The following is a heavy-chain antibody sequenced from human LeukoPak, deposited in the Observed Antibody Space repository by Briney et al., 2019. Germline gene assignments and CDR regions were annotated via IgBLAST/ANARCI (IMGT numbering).Heavy chain of an antibody. V-gene: IGHV1-18*04. CDR2: INAFDGNA. J-gene: IGHJ6*02. D-gene: IGHD3/OR15-3a*01. CDR1: GFSFSSYG. Sequence: ASVKVPCKASGFSFSSYGVNWVRQAPGQRLEWMGGINAFDGNAKYAKKFQGRVTMTIEKSTATAYMELRSLRHDDTAVYYCARGRGGNSHGDYYYFMDVRAQGTTVIVSS. CDR3: ARGRGGNSHGDYYYFMDV.